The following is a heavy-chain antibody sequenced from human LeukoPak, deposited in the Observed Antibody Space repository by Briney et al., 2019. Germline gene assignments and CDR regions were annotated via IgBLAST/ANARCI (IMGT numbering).Heavy chain of an antibody. CDR3: ARGTAMGAFDY. J-gene: IGHJ4*02. CDR2: INHSGST. D-gene: IGHD5-18*01. V-gene: IGHV4-34*01. CDR1: GGSFSGYY. Sequence: SETLSLTCAVYGGSFSGYYWGWIRQPPGEGLEWIGEINHSGSTNYNPSLKSRVTISVDTSKNQFSLKLSSVTAADTAVYYCARGTAMGAFDYWGQGTLVTVSS.